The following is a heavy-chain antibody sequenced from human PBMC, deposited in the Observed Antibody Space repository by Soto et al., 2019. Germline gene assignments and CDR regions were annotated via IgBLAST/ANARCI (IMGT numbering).Heavy chain of an antibody. V-gene: IGHV3-23*01. J-gene: IGHJ6*02. CDR1: GFTFSNYA. CDR3: ARDQDDDGDSVLGDSYYYHSYGLDV. Sequence: QLLESGGGLVPPGGSLRLSCAASGFTFSNYAMSWVRQAPGKGLEWVAGISGSDGRTFHADPVKGRFTISRANSRNTLYLQMSRLRAQDTAVYYCARDQDDDGDSVLGDSYYYHSYGLDVWGQGTTVTVSS. CDR2: ISGSDGRT. D-gene: IGHD4-17*01.